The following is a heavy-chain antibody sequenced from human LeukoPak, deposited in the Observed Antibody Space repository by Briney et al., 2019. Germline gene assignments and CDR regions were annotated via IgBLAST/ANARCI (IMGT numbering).Heavy chain of an antibody. D-gene: IGHD3-16*01. Sequence: GGSLRLSCAASGFTFGSYAMSWVRQAPGKGLEWVSAISGSGGSTYYADSVKGRFTISRDNSKNTLYLQMNSLRAEDTAVYYCANVLFPGNYGDYWGQGTLVTVSS. J-gene: IGHJ4*02. CDR1: GFTFGSYA. V-gene: IGHV3-23*01. CDR2: ISGSGGST. CDR3: ANVLFPGNYGDY.